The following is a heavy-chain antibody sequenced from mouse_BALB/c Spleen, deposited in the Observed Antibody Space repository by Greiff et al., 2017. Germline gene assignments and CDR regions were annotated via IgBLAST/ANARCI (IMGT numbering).Heavy chain of an antibody. D-gene: IGHD2-14*01. CDR1: GFNIKDYY. J-gene: IGHJ2*01. Sequence: EVKLQESGAELVRPGALVKLSCKASGFNIKDYYMHWVKQRPEQGLEWIGWIDPENGNTIYDPKFQGKASITADTSSNTAYLQLSSLTSEDTAVYYCASGYDGYYFDYWGQGTTLTVSS. V-gene: IGHV14-1*02. CDR2: IDPENGNT. CDR3: ASGYDGYYFDY.